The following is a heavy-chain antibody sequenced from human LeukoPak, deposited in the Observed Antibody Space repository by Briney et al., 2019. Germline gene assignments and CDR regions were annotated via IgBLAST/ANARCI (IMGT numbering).Heavy chain of an antibody. Sequence: GASVKVSCKASGYTFTSYGISWVRQAPGQGLERMGWISAYNGNTNYAQKLQGRVTMTTDTSTSTAYMELRSLRSDDTAVYYCARRYCSSTSCPYYYYMDVWGKGTTVTVSS. CDR2: ISAYNGNT. CDR1: GYTFTSYG. CDR3: ARRYCSSTSCPYYYYMDV. V-gene: IGHV1-18*01. D-gene: IGHD2-2*01. J-gene: IGHJ6*03.